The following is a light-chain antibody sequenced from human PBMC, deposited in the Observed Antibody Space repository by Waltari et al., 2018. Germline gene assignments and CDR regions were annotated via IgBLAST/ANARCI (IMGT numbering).Light chain of an antibody. J-gene: IGLJ3*02. CDR2: RGD. CDR3: AAWDDSLHGHWV. CDR1: TSNIGSNV. V-gene: IGLV1-44*01. Sequence: QSVLTQPPSASGTPGQRVTISCSGSTSNIGSNVVNWYQQFPGKAPKLLIYRGDQRTSGVPDRFSGSKSGTSASLAISGPQSEDEADYYWAAWDDSLHGHWVFGGGTKVTVL.